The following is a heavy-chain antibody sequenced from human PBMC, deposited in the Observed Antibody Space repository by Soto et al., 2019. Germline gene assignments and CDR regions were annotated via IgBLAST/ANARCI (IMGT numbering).Heavy chain of an antibody. CDR1: GGTFSSHS. Sequence: SVKVSCKSSGGTFSSHSTNWVRQAPGQGLEWMGGIIPIFGPANFAKKFQGRVTITADESTTTAYMELSSLTSEDTAVYYCATGSFTSTGGRIGYHYNAMDVWGQGTTVTVSS. CDR2: IIPIFGPA. D-gene: IGHD1-1*01. V-gene: IGHV1-69*13. CDR3: ATGSFTSTGGRIGYHYNAMDV. J-gene: IGHJ6*02.